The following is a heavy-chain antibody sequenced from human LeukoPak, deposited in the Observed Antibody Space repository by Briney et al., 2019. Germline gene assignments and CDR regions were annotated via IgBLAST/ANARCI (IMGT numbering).Heavy chain of an antibody. D-gene: IGHD3-10*01. CDR3: ARDRDPLVRCDY. Sequence: GGSLRLSCAASGFTFSSYDMHWVRQATGKGLEWVSAIGTAGDTYYPGSVKGRFTISRENAKNSLYLQMNSLRAEDTAVYYCARDRDPLVRCDYWGQGTLVTVSS. CDR2: IGTAGDT. J-gene: IGHJ4*02. V-gene: IGHV3-13*01. CDR1: GFTFSSYD.